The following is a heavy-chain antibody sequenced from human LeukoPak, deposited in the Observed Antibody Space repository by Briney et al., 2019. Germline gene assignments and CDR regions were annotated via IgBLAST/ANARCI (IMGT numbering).Heavy chain of an antibody. V-gene: IGHV4-34*01. D-gene: IGHD3-16*01. CDR2: INHSGST. CDR3: ARITSSWGLMRYYYYMDV. Sequence: PSETLSLTCAVYGGSLSGYYWSWIRQPPGKGLEWIGEINHSGSTNYNPSLKSRVTISVDTSKNQFSLKLSSVTAADTAVYYCARITSSWGLMRYYYYMDVWGKGTTVTVSS. CDR1: GGSLSGYY. J-gene: IGHJ6*03.